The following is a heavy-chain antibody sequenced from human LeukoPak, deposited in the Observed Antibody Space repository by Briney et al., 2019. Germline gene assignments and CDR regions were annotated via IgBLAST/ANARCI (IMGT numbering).Heavy chain of an antibody. Sequence: SETLSLTCTGSGGSIRSSRYNWGWIRQPPGKGLEWTGSIHYTGTTFYNPSLKSRVTISIDTSKHQCSLKLSSVTAADTAVYYCARAGGSFYFYYYMDVWGKGTTVTVSS. CDR2: IHYTGTT. CDR3: ARAGGSFYFYYYMDV. V-gene: IGHV4-39*07. CDR1: GGSIRSSRYN. D-gene: IGHD1-26*01. J-gene: IGHJ6*03.